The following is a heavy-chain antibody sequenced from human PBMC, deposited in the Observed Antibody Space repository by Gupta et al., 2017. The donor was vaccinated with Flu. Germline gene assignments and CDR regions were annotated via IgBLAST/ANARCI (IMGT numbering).Heavy chain of an antibody. J-gene: IGHJ4*02. Sequence: QGQLVQSGAEVKKPGASVKVSCKASGYTFTNYHIHWVRQAPGQGLEWMGIISATGGTTTYAQKFQGRLVMTRETSTSTVYMELRSXTXADTAMXYCSRDLPYSTGWSHFDLWGQGSLVTVSS. CDR2: ISATGGTT. CDR3: SRDLPYSTGWSHFDL. V-gene: IGHV1-46*01. CDR1: GYTFTNYH. D-gene: IGHD6-19*01.